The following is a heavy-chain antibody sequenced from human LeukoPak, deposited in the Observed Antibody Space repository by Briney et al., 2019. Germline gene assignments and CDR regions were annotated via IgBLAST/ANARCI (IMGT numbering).Heavy chain of an antibody. CDR3: ARRDYVYAFDI. V-gene: IGHV3-64*01. D-gene: IGHD4-17*01. CDR1: GFTFSSYA. CDR2: ISSNGGST. J-gene: IGHJ3*02. Sequence: GGSLRLSCAASGFTFSSYAMHWVRQAPGKGLEYVSAISSNGGSTYYANSVKGRFTISRDNSKNTLYLQMGSLRAEDMAVYYCARRDYVYAFDIWGQGTMVTVSS.